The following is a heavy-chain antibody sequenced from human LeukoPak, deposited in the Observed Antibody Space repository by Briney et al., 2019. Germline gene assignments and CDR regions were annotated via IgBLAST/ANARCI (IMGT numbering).Heavy chain of an antibody. J-gene: IGHJ4*02. D-gene: IGHD6-19*01. CDR2: INAGNGDT. V-gene: IGHV1-3*01. Sequence: ASVKVSCKASGYTSTSYAMHWVRQAPGQRLEWMGWINAGNGDTKYSQKFQGRVTITRDTSASTAYMELSSLRSEDTAVYYCARDVMGLATDYWGQGTLVTVSS. CDR1: GYTSTSYA. CDR3: ARDVMGLATDY.